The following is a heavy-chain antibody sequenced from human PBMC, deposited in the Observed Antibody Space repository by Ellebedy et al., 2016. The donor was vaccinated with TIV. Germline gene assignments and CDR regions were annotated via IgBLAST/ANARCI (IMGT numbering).Heavy chain of an antibody. CDR2: IYYSGST. D-gene: IGHD2-15*01. V-gene: IGHV4-30-4*08. J-gene: IGHJ3*02. CDR3: ARGLGYCSGGSCYIDAFDI. CDR1: GGSISSGGYY. Sequence: MPSETLSLTCTVSGGSISSGGYYWSWIRQPPGKGLEWSGYIYYSGSTYYNPSLKSLVTISVDTSKNRFSLKLSSVTAADTAVYYCARGLGYCSGGSCYIDAFDIWGQGTMVTFSS.